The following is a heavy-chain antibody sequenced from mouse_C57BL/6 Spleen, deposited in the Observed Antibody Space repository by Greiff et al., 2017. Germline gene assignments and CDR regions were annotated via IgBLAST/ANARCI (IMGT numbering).Heavy chain of an antibody. CDR1: GYTFTSYW. CDR3: ARDSIVAYYYAMDY. V-gene: IGHV1-55*01. J-gene: IGHJ4*01. D-gene: IGHD1-1*01. CDR2: IYPGSGST. Sequence: QVHVKQSGAELVKPGASVKMSCKASGYTFTSYWITWVKQRPGQGLEWIGDIYPGSGSTNYNEKFKSKATLTVDTSSSTAYMQLSSLTSEDSAVYYCARDSIVAYYYAMDYWGQGTSVTVSS.